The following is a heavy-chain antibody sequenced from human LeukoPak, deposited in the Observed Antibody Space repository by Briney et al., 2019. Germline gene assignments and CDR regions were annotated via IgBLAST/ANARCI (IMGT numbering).Heavy chain of an antibody. CDR2: ISGSGGST. Sequence: GGSLRLSCAASGFTFSSYAMSWVRQAPGKGLEWVSAISGSGGSTYYADSVKGRFTISRDNSKNTLYLQMNSLRAEDTAVYYCAKGMQQLDLRWDYYYYYYMDVWGKGTTVTVSS. D-gene: IGHD6-13*01. J-gene: IGHJ6*03. V-gene: IGHV3-23*01. CDR1: GFTFSSYA. CDR3: AKGMQQLDLRWDYYYYYYMDV.